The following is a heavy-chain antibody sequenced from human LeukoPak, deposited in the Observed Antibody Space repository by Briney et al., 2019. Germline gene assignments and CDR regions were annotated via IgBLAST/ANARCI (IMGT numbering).Heavy chain of an antibody. D-gene: IGHD5-18*01. J-gene: IGHJ4*02. CDR3: ARGAAGYSYG. Sequence: SETLSLTCTVSGGSISSGDYYWSWIRQPPGKGLEWIGHIYYSGNTNYNPSLKSRVTISIDTSKNQFSLRLSSVTAADTAVYYCARGAAGYSYGWGQGTLVTVSS. CDR1: GGSISSGDYY. V-gene: IGHV4-61*08. CDR2: IYYSGNT.